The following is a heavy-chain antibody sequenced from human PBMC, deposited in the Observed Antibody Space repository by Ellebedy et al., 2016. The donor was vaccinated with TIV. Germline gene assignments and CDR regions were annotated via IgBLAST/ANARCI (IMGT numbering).Heavy chain of an antibody. CDR1: GGSISRDYY. CDR3: ATQRPSLAFDL. Sequence: SETLSLXCNVPGGSISRDYYRAWTRQSPGKGLEWIASIFSSGSLYQNPSLQSRVTVSVDTSKDQFFLKMNSVTAADTAMYYCATQRPSLAFDLWGQGSLVTVS. CDR2: IFSSGSL. J-gene: IGHJ4*02. D-gene: IGHD5-18*01. V-gene: IGHV4-39*07.